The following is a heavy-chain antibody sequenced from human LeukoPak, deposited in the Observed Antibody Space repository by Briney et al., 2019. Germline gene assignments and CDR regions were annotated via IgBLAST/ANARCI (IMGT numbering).Heavy chain of an antibody. CDR2: ISAYNGNT. CDR3: ARERQWLVPYYYYYMDV. V-gene: IGHV1-18*01. Sequence: ASVNVSCKASGYTFTSYGISWVRQAPGQGLEWMGWISAYNGNTNYVQKLQGRVTMTTDTSTSTAYMELRSLRSDDTAVYYCARERQWLVPYYYYYMDVWGKGTTVTVSS. CDR1: GYTFTSYG. D-gene: IGHD6-19*01. J-gene: IGHJ6*03.